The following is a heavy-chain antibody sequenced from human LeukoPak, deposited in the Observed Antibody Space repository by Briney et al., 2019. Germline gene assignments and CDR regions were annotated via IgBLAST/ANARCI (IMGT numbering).Heavy chain of an antibody. J-gene: IGHJ5*02. V-gene: IGHV3-7*03. Sequence: GGSLRLSCAASGCTFSSYWMSWVRQAPGKGLVWVANIKQDGSEKYYVDSVKGRFTISRDNAKNSLYLQMNSLRAEDTAVYYCAREGTAMAYNWFDPWGQGTLVTVSS. D-gene: IGHD5-18*01. CDR1: GCTFSSYW. CDR2: IKQDGSEK. CDR3: AREGTAMAYNWFDP.